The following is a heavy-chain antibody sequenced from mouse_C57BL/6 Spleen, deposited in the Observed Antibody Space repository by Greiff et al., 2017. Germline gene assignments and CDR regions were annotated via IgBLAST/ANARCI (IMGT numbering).Heavy chain of an antibody. J-gene: IGHJ2*01. CDR2: IDPETGGT. Sequence: VQLQQSGAELVRPGASVTLSCKASGYTFTDYEMHWVKQTPVHGLEWIGAIDPETGGTAYNQKFKGKAILTADKSTSTAYMELRSLTSEDSAVYYCTRGFYYEYDGNYFDYWGQGTTLTVSS. D-gene: IGHD2-4*01. CDR1: GYTFTDYE. CDR3: TRGFYYEYDGNYFDY. V-gene: IGHV1-15*01.